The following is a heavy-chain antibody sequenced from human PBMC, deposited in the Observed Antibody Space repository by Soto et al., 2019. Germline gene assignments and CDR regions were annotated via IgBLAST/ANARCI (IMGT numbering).Heavy chain of an antibody. J-gene: IGHJ6*02. CDR2: ISITSSTI. CDR3: TRDPYGMDV. CDR1: GFTFSSYS. V-gene: IGHV3-48*02. Sequence: EVQLVESGGGLVQPGGSPRLSCAASGFTFSSYSMIWVRQAPGKGLEWVSYISITSSTIYYADSVKGRFTISRDNAKNSLYLQMNSLRDEDTAVYYCTRDPYGMDVWGQGTTVTVSS.